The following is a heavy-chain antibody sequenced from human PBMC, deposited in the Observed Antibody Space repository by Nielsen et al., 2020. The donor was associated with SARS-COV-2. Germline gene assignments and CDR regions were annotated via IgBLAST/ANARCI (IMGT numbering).Heavy chain of an antibody. CDR3: AKDGVVRGDALDL. J-gene: IGHJ3*01. CDR2: VSASGGSP. Sequence: GESLTLSCAASGFTFNLSAISFFRRAPGRGLPWVTGVSASGGSPYYTDSVTGRFSISRAPSPNTLFLHLHSLRVEDTALYYCAKDGVVRGDALDLWGQGTMVTVSS. V-gene: IGHV3-23*01. D-gene: IGHD3-10*01. CDR1: GFTFNLSA.